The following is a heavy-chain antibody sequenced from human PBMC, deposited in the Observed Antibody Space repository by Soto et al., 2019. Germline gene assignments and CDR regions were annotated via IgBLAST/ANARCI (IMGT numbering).Heavy chain of an antibody. V-gene: IGHV1-18*01. CDR2: ISAYNGNT. CDR3: ARVCLSQTPLVARFYYYYYYMDV. D-gene: IGHD6-6*01. CDR1: GYTFTSYG. J-gene: IGHJ6*03. Sequence: ASVKVSCKASGYTFTSYGISWVRQAPGQGLEWMGWISAYNGNTNYAQKLQGRVTMTTDTSTSTAYMELRSLRSDDTAVYYCARVCLSQTPLVARFYYYYYYMDVWGKGTTVTVSS.